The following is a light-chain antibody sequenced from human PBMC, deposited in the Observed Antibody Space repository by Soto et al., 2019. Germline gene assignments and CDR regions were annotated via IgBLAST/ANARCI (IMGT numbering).Light chain of an antibody. J-gene: IGLJ2*01. V-gene: IGLV2-14*01. CDR3: SSYKRSSTLV. Sequence: QSALTQPASVSGSPGQSITISCTGTSSDVGGYNYVSWYQQHPGKAPKLMIYEVSNRPSGVSNRFSGSKSGNTASLTISGLQPEDEADYYCSSYKRSSTLVFGGGTKLTVL. CDR2: EVS. CDR1: SSDVGGYNY.